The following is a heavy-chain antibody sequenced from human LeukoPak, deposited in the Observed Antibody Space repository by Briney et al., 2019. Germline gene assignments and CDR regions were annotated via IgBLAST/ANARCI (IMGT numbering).Heavy chain of an antibody. CDR1: GYTFTGYY. CDR3: AREDGTTIFGVVINYYYYGMDV. CDR2: INPNSGGT. Sequence: ASVKVSCKASGYTFTGYYMHWARQAPGQGLEWMGWINPNSGGTNYAQKFQGRVTMTRDTSISTAYMELSRLRSDDTAVYYCAREDGTTIFGVVINYYYYGMDVWGQGTTVTVSS. V-gene: IGHV1-2*02. J-gene: IGHJ6*02. D-gene: IGHD3-3*01.